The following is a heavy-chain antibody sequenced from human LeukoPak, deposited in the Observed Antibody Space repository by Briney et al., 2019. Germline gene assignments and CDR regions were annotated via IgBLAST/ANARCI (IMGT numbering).Heavy chain of an antibody. J-gene: IGHJ5*02. D-gene: IGHD3-10*01. CDR1: GFTFSSYG. CDR2: IWYDGSNK. CDR3: ARDYYGSDFNENWFDP. Sequence: GGSLRLSCAASGFTFSSYGMHWVRQAPGKVLEWVAVIWYDGSNKYYADSVKGRFTISRDNSKNTLYLQMNSLRAEDTAVYYCARDYYGSDFNENWFDPWGQGTLVTVSS. V-gene: IGHV3-33*01.